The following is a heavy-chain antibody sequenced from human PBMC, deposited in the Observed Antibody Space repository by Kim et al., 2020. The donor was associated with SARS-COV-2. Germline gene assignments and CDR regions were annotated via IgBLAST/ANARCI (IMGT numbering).Heavy chain of an antibody. J-gene: IGHJ3*02. D-gene: IGHD1-7*01. CDR1: GGSISSGGYY. CDR2: IYYSGST. Sequence: SETLSLTCTVSGGSISSGGYYWSWIRQHPGKGLEWIGYIYYSGSTYYNPSLKSRVTISVDTSKNQFSLKLSSVTAADTAVYYCARDTRNYPAFDIWGQGTMVTVSS. CDR3: ARDTRNYPAFDI. V-gene: IGHV4-31*03.